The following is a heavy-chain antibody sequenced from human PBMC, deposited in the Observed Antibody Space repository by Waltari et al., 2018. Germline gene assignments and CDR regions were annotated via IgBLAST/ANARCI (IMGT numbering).Heavy chain of an antibody. V-gene: IGHV3-23*01. CDR3: AKDRGHGMDV. CDR1: GFTFSRYA. Sequence: EVQLLESGGGLVQPGGSLRLSCAASGFTFSRYAMRWVRQAPGKVLEWVSAISGSGGSTYYADSVKGRFTISRDNSKNTLYLQMNSLRAEDTAVYYCAKDRGHGMDVWGQGTTVTVSS. J-gene: IGHJ6*02. CDR2: ISGSGGST.